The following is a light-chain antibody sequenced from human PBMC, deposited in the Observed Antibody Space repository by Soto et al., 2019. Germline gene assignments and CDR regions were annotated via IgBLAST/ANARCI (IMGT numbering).Light chain of an antibody. CDR1: SSDVGGYNY. CDR2: EVT. V-gene: IGLV2-14*01. J-gene: IGLJ1*01. Sequence: QSVRTQPASVSASPGQSVTISRAGTSSDVGGYNYVSWYQQRPGRAPKLMIYEVTYRPSGVSNRFSGSKSGNTASLTISGLQAEDEADYYCSSYTTSSTLVFGTGTKVTVL. CDR3: SSYTTSSTLV.